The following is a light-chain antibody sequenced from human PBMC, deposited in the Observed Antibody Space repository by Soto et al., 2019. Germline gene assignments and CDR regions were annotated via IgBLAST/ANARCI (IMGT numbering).Light chain of an antibody. CDR3: CSYAGSSTFYV. Sequence: SALTQPASVSGSPGQSITISCTGTSSDVGSYNLVSWYQQHPGKAPKLMISEVSKRPSGVSNRFSGSKSGSTASLTISGLQAEDEADYYCCSYAGSSTFYVFGTGTKLTVL. CDR1: SSDVGSYNL. J-gene: IGLJ1*01. CDR2: EVS. V-gene: IGLV2-23*02.